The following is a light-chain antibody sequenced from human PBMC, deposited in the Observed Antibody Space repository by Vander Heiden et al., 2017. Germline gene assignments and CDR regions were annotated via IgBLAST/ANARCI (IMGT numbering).Light chain of an antibody. CDR2: GNS. J-gene: IGLJ3*02. CDR1: SSNIGARYD. V-gene: IGLV1-40*01. Sequence: HSLLTPPPSVSGAPPQPVTISCTGGSSNIGARYDVHWYQQLPGTAPKLLIYGNSDRPSGVPDRFSVSKSDTSGSLAITGLQAEDEADYYCQCYDISLSAWVFGGGTRLTVL. CDR3: QCYDISLSAWV.